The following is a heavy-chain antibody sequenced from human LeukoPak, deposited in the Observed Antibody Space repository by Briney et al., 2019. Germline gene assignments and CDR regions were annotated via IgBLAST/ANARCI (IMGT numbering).Heavy chain of an antibody. Sequence: PGGSLKLSCAASGFTFSGSAMHWVRQASGKGLEWVGRIRSKANSYATAYAASVKGRFTISRDDSKSTAYLQMNSLKTEDTAVYYCTGQYCSSTSCFKGLNDYWGQGTLVTVSS. CDR2: IRSKANSYAT. V-gene: IGHV3-73*01. CDR1: GFTFSGSA. J-gene: IGHJ4*02. D-gene: IGHD2-2*01. CDR3: TGQYCSSTSCFKGLNDY.